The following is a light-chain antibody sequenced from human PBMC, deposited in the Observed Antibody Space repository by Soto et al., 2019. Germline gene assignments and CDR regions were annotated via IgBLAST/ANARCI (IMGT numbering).Light chain of an antibody. CDR2: WAS. J-gene: IGKJ1*01. CDR1: QSILYTSSKRNY. Sequence: DIVMTQSPDSLAVSLGEMATLNCKSSQSILYTSSKRNYLAWYQYKPGQPPKLLVYWASTRESGVPGRFSGSGSETDFTLTISSRQAEDGAVYYCLQYYSNPQTFVQGTRVEIK. CDR3: LQYYSNPQT. V-gene: IGKV4-1*01.